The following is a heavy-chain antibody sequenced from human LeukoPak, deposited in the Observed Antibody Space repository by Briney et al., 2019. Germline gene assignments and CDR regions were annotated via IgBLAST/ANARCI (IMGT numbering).Heavy chain of an antibody. CDR3: ANPHPTDYYDSSGYSDY. V-gene: IGHV3-23*01. CDR1: GFTFSSYA. CDR2: ISGSGGST. J-gene: IGHJ4*02. D-gene: IGHD3-22*01. Sequence: GGSLRLSCAASGFTFSSYAMSWVRQAPGQGLEWVSAISGSGGSTYYADSVKGRFTISRDNSKNMLYLQMNSLRAEYMAVYYWANPHPTDYYDSSGYSDYWGQGTLVTVSS.